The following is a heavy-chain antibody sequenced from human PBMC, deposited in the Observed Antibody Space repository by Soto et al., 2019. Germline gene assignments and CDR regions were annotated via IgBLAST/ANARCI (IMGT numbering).Heavy chain of an antibody. D-gene: IGHD6-19*01. V-gene: IGHV3-74*01. Sequence: GGSLRLSCAASGFTFSSYWMHWVRQAPGKGLVWVSRINSDGSSTSYADSVKGRFTISRDNAKNTLYLQMNSLRAEDTAVYYCARDVTGGIAVAGTGYYGMDVWGQGTMVTVSS. J-gene: IGHJ6*02. CDR3: ARDVTGGIAVAGTGYYGMDV. CDR2: INSDGSST. CDR1: GFTFSSYW.